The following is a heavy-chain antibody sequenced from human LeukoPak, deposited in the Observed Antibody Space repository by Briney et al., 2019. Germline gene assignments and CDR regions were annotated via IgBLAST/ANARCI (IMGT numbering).Heavy chain of an antibody. CDR2: ISYDGSNK. CDR3: AKDLYGFYWGWDFDY. Sequence: CXXXGXXXSSYXMHWXRQAPGXGLEWVXXISYDGSNKYYADSVKGRFTISRDNSKNTLYLQMNSLRAEDTAVYYCAKDLYGFYWGWDFDYWGQGTLVTVSS. V-gene: IGHV3-30*18. D-gene: IGHD2-8*02. J-gene: IGHJ4*02. CDR1: GXXXSSYX.